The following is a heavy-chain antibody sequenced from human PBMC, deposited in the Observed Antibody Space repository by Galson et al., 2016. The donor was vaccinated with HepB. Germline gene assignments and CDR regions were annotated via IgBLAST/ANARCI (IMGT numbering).Heavy chain of an antibody. J-gene: IGHJ5*02. CDR2: IYHSGRT. V-gene: IGHV4-38-2*02. Sequence: LSLTCTVSGYSISTGYYWGWVRRPPGKGLEWIGSIYHSGRTYYSPSLNSRLTLSVDTSKNQFSLKLRSMTAADTAVYYCARDGGGGGNPEGFDPWGQGTLVTVSS. D-gene: IGHD1-14*01. CDR3: ARDGGGGGNPEGFDP. CDR1: GYSISTGYY.